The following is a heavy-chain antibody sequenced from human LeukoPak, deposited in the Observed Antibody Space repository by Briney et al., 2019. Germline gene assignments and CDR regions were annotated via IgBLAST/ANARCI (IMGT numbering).Heavy chain of an antibody. V-gene: IGHV3-23*01. D-gene: IGHD3-22*01. Sequence: PGGALRLSCAASGFTFSSTPMNSVRQAPGKGLEWVAVTVVGGCGTYYADSVKGRFTISRDNSNNTLYLQMNSLRAEDTAVYYCAKDRYYYDSSGYYPFDYWGQGTLVTVSS. CDR3: AKDRYYYDSSGYYPFDY. CDR2: TVVGGCGT. CDR1: GFTFSSTP. J-gene: IGHJ4*02.